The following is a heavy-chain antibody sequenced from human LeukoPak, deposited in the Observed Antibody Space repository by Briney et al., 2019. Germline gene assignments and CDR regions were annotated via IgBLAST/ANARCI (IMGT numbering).Heavy chain of an antibody. CDR1: GGTFSIYA. CDR3: ARNVEMASLDY. Sequence: SVKVSCKASGGTFSIYAISWVRQAPGQGLEWMGRIITIFGTANYAQKFQGRVTITTDESTSTAYMELSSLRSEDTAVYYCARNVEMASLDYWGQGTLVTVSS. V-gene: IGHV1-69*05. CDR2: IITIFGTA. J-gene: IGHJ4*02. D-gene: IGHD5-24*01.